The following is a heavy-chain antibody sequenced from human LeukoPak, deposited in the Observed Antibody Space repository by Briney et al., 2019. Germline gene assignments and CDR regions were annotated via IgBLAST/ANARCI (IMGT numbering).Heavy chain of an antibody. J-gene: IGHJ5*02. V-gene: IGHV3-7*01. CDR3: ARDNSEGQWLVGNWFDP. CDR1: GFTFTTYW. CDR2: IKQDGTEK. D-gene: IGHD6-19*01. Sequence: GESLRLSCAASGFTFTTYWLGWVRQPPGKGLEWVANIKQDGTEKYYVDSVKGRFTISRDNGKNSLYLQMNSLRAEDTAVYYCARDNSEGQWLVGNWFDPWGQGTLVTVSS.